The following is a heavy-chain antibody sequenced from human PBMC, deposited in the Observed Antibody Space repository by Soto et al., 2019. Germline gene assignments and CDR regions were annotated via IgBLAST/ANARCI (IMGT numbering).Heavy chain of an antibody. D-gene: IGHD3-10*01. J-gene: IGHJ4*02. Sequence: QVQLQESGPGLVRPSQTLSLTCTVSGASISSGSYYWSWIRQLPGKGLEWMGYIYYGGSTYYNPSLKSRVTMSIDTSKNQFSLRLSSVTAADTAVYYCARLSIIMLRGVIVGIDSWGQGTLVTVSS. V-gene: IGHV4-31*02. CDR2: IYYGGST. CDR1: GASISSGSYY. CDR3: ARLSIIMLRGVIVGIDS.